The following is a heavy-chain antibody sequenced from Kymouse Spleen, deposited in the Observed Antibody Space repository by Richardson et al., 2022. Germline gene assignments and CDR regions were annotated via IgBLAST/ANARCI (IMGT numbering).Heavy chain of an antibody. CDR1: GGSFSGYY. CDR2: INHSGST. J-gene: IGHJ3*02. CDR3: ARGRGYCSSTSCSDAFDI. Sequence: QVQLQQWGAGLLKPSETLSLTCAVYGGSFSGYYWSWIRQPPGKGLEWIGEINHSGSTNYNPSLKSRVTISVDTSKNQFSLKLSSVTAADTAVYYCARGRGYCSSTSCSDAFDIWGQGTMVTVSS. V-gene: IGHV4-34*01. D-gene: IGHD2-2*02.